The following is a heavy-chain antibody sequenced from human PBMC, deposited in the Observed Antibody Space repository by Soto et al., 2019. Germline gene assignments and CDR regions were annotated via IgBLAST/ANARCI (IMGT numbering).Heavy chain of an antibody. J-gene: IGHJ3*02. Sequence: QVQLVESGGGLVKPGGSLRLSCAASGFTFSDYYMTWIRQAPGKGLEWVSYISSSGSGIYYPDSVKGRFTISRDNAKKSLYLQMSSRRAEDTAVYYCARAYSDAFDIWGQGTMVTVSS. CDR2: ISSSGSGI. CDR1: GFTFSDYY. CDR3: ARAYSDAFDI. D-gene: IGHD2-15*01. V-gene: IGHV3-11*01.